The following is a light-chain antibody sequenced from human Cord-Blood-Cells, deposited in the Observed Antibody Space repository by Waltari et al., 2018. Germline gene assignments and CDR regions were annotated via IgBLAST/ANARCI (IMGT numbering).Light chain of an antibody. CDR3: QQYNDWPLT. J-gene: IGKJ4*01. CDR2: GAS. CDR1: QSVSRD. V-gene: IGKV3-15*01. Sequence: EIVMTQSPATLSVSPGEGATLSCRASQSVSRDLAWYQQKPGQAPRLLISGASTRATDSPGRFTGSGSGTDFTLTITSRQSGDVAVYYCQQYNDWPLTFGGGTKVEIK.